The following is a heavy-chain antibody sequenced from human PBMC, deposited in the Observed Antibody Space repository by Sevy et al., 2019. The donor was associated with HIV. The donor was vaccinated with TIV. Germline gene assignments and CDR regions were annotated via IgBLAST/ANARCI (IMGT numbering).Heavy chain of an antibody. D-gene: IGHD2-21*02. CDR2: VSYSGRT. Sequence: SETLSLTCAVSGDSISSNTLWCGVRQPPGEGLEGIGEVSYSGRTNYNPSLKSRVTISLDKSKNQFTLNLRSVTAADTALYYCAREGTATSFDYWDQGTLVTVSS. V-gene: IGHV4-4*02. CDR3: AREGTATSFDY. J-gene: IGHJ4*02. CDR1: GDSISSNTL.